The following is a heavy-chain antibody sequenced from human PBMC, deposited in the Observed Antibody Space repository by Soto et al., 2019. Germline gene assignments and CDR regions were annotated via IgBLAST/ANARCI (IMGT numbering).Heavy chain of an antibody. V-gene: IGHV1-69*02. CDR1: GATLNNYI. J-gene: IGHJ5*02. CDR3: ARGRVVDYGDYNT. CDR2: IIPILGIP. Sequence: SVKVSCKTSGATLNNYIIGWVRQAPGQGLEWMGRIIPILGIPNYSQRFQDRLTITADRSTSTLYMELSSLRSDDTAIYFCARGRVVDYGDYNTWGQGTLDTVSS. D-gene: IGHD4-17*01.